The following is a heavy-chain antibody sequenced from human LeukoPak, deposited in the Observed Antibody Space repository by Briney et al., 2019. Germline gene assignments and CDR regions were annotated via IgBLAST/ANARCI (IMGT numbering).Heavy chain of an antibody. D-gene: IGHD5-24*01. Sequence: GGSLRLSCAAYGFTFSTYWMTWVRQAPGKGLEWVANIKEDGSEKYYVDSVRGRFTISRDNAKNTLYLQMNSLRADDTAVYYCAMKAVPRPRLHDAFDFWGQGTVVSVSS. CDR1: GFTFSTYW. CDR3: AMKAVPRPRLHDAFDF. V-gene: IGHV3-7*03. CDR2: IKEDGSEK. J-gene: IGHJ3*01.